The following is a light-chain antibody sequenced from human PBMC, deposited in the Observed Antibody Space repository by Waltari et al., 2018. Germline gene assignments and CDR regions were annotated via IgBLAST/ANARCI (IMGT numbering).Light chain of an antibody. CDR2: GAS. J-gene: IGKJ1*01. Sequence: EIVLTQSPGTLSLSTGERATLTCRASQSVRRTLAWYQHKPGQAPRLLIYGASNRATGIPDRFSGSGSGTDFSLTISRLEPEDFAVYYCQHYVRLPVTFGQGTKVEIK. V-gene: IGKV3-20*01. CDR1: QSVRRT. CDR3: QHYVRLPVT.